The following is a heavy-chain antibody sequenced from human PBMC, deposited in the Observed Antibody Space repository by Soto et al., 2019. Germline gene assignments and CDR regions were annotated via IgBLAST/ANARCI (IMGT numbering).Heavy chain of an antibody. V-gene: IGHV1-69*13. Sequence: SVKVSCKASGGTFSSYAISWVRQAPGQGLEWMGGIIPIFGTANYAQKFQGRVTITADESTSTAYMELSSLRSEDTAVYYCARGGGGYCSGGSCRVDKAMVRFNVWGQGTTVTVSS. J-gene: IGHJ6*02. CDR2: IIPIFGTA. CDR1: GGTFSSYA. D-gene: IGHD2-15*01. CDR3: ARGGGGYCSGGSCRVDKAMVRFNV.